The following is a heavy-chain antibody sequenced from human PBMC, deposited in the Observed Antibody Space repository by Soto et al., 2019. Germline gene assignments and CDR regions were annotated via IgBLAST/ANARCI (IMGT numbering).Heavy chain of an antibody. CDR1: GFTFGDYA. CDR3: TRAPLIAALPSPYYYYGMDV. D-gene: IGHD6-25*01. J-gene: IGHJ6*02. V-gene: IGHV3-49*03. CDR2: IRSKAYGGTT. Sequence: PGGSLRLSCTASGFTFGDYAMSWFRQAPGKGLEWVGFIRSKAYGGTTEYAASVKGRFTISRDDSKSIAYLQMNSLKTEDTAVYYCTRAPLIAALPSPYYYYGMDVRGQGTTVTVSS.